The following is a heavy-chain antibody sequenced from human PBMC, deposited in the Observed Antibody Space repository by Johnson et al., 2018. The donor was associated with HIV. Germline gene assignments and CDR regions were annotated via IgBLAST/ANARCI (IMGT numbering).Heavy chain of an antibody. D-gene: IGHD6-19*01. Sequence: VQLVESGGGVVRPGGSLRLSCAASGFTFDDYGMSWVRQAPWKGLEWVSVIYSGCSTYYAASLQGRFTISRDNAKNSLYLQMNYLRVEDTAVYYCARLERLGGLSRVLDMWGQGTMVTVSS. CDR3: ARLERLGGLSRVLDM. CDR1: GFTFDDYG. V-gene: IGHV3-20*04. J-gene: IGHJ3*02. CDR2: IYSGCST.